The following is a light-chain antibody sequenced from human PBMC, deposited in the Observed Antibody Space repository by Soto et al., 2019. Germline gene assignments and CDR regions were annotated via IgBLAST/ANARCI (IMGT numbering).Light chain of an antibody. CDR3: QQYRNYYT. V-gene: IGKV3-15*01. CDR1: QSVGSN. CDR2: SAS. J-gene: IGKJ2*01. Sequence: IVLTQSPATLSVSPGERATLSCRASQSVGSNLAWYQQRPGQAPRLLIRSASTRATGIPARFSGSGSGTEFTLTIRSLQSEDSAVYYCQQYRNYYTFGQGTKLQIK.